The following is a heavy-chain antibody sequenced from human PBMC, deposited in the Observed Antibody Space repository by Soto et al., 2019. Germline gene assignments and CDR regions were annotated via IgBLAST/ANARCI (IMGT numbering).Heavy chain of an antibody. CDR1: GFTFSDYY. Sequence: PGGSLRLSCAVSGFTFSDYYMSWIRQAPGKGLEWVSYIGISGSPIYYADSVKGRFTISRDNAKNSLYLQINSLRAEDTAVYFCARDRGGYLDYWGQGTLVTVSS. CDR2: IGISGSPI. D-gene: IGHD3-10*01. J-gene: IGHJ4*02. CDR3: ARDRGGYLDY. V-gene: IGHV3-11*01.